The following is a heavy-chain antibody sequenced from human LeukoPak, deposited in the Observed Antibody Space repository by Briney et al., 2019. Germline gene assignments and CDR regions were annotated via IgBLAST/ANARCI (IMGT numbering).Heavy chain of an antibody. D-gene: IGHD3-22*01. CDR2: ISESGSYT. CDR1: GFTFSSYA. V-gene: IGHV3-23*01. J-gene: IGHJ4*02. CDR3: ATEDSSDYYSFDY. Sequence: GGSLRLSCAGSGFTFSSYAMSWVRQAPGKGLEWVSAISESGSYTKYADPVKGRFTISRDNSKNTLYLQMNSLKAEDTAAYYCATEDSSDYYSFDYWGQGTLVTVPS.